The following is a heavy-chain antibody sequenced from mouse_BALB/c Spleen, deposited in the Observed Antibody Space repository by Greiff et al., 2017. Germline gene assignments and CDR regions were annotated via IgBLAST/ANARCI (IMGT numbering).Heavy chain of an antibody. CDR1: GFSLTSYG. CDR3: AGSSGGYVLYYAMDY. J-gene: IGHJ4*01. V-gene: IGHV2-9*02. CDR2: IWAGGST. Sequence: QVQLKESGPGLVAPSQSLSITCTVSGFSLTSYGVHWVRQPPGKGLEWLGVIWAGGSTNYNSALMSRLSISEDNSKSQVFLKMNSLQTDDTAMYYCAGSSGGYVLYYAMDYWGQGTSVTVSS. D-gene: IGHD3-1*01.